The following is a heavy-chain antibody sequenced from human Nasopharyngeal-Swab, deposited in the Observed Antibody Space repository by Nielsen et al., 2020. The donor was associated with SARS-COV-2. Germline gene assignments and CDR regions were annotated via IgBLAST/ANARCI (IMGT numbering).Heavy chain of an antibody. Sequence: ASVKVSCKASGYTFTTYAIHWVRQAPGQTLEWMAWINAGTGNREYSQKFQGRVTISTDTSASTAYMELGGLTSEDTAVYYCARSGTVGAPGLDYWGQGTPVTVSS. CDR3: ARSGTVGAPGLDY. J-gene: IGHJ4*02. CDR1: GYTFTTYA. V-gene: IGHV1-3*01. D-gene: IGHD1-26*01. CDR2: INAGTGNR.